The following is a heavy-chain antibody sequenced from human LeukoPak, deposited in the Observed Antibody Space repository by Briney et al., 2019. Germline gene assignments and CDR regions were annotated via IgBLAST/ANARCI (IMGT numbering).Heavy chain of an antibody. CDR3: ARGQGAARYFDL. V-gene: IGHV4-34*01. D-gene: IGHD3-16*01. CDR2: INHGGGT. CDR1: VGSFSGYQ. J-gene: IGHJ2*01. Sequence: PSETLSLTCAVYVGSFSGYQWNLFRQPPGKGREWIGEINHGGGTNSNPSLKSRVTLSVDTSKNQLSLKLTSVTAADTAVYYCARGQGAARYFDLWGRGTLVTVSS.